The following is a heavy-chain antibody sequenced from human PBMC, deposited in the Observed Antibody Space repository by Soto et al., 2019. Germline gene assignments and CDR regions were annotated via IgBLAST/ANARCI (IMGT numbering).Heavy chain of an antibody. CDR1: GGTFSSYA. CDR3: ASGGNQLLPIPSGNDAFAI. CDR2: IIPILGTG. D-gene: IGHD2-2*01. Sequence: HVQLVQSGAEVKKPGSSVRVSCKASGGTFSSYAFSWVRQAPGQGLEWIGGIIPILGTGTYAQRFQGRVTITAHEATSTAYMELSSLRSEDTALYFCASGGNQLLPIPSGNDAFAIWGQGTMVTVSS. V-gene: IGHV1-69*01. J-gene: IGHJ3*02.